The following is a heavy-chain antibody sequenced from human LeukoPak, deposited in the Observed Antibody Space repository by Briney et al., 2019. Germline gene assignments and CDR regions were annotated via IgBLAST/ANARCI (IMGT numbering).Heavy chain of an antibody. V-gene: IGHV3-66*01. J-gene: IGHJ4*02. CDR1: GFTVSNYY. CDR2: IYSGGDT. CDR3: TRDPDG. Sequence: GGSLRLSCAASGFTVSNYYMSWVRQAPGKGLEWVSVIYSGGDTFHADSVKGRFTLSRDNSKNTLYLQMNSLRAEDTAMYYCTRDPDGWGQGTLVTVSS.